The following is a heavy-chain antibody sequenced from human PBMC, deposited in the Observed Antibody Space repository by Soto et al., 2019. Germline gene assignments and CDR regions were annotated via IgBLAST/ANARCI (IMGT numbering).Heavy chain of an antibody. J-gene: IGHJ5*02. D-gene: IGHD5-18*01. CDR1: GGSISSGGYS. CDR2: IYHSGST. V-gene: IGHV4-30-2*01. CDR3: ARGVKLVAMDNWFDP. Sequence: SETLSLTCAVSGGSISSGGYSWSWIRQPPGKGLEWIGYIYHSGSTYYNPSLKSRVTISVDRSKNQFSLKLSSVTAADTAVYYCARGVKLVAMDNWFDPWGQGTLVTVSS.